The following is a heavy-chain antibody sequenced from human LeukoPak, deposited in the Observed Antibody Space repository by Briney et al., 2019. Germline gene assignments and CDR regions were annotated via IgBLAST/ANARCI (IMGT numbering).Heavy chain of an antibody. CDR2: ISGSGGST. Sequence: PGGSLRLSCAASGFTFSSYGTSWVRQAPGKGLEWVSAISGSGGSTYYADSVKGRFTISRDNSKNTLYLQMNSLRAEDMAVYYCASNTRYCSGGNCYSGILGYFQHWGQGTLVTVSS. CDR1: GFTFSSYG. V-gene: IGHV3-23*01. J-gene: IGHJ1*01. D-gene: IGHD2-15*01. CDR3: ASNTRYCSGGNCYSGILGYFQH.